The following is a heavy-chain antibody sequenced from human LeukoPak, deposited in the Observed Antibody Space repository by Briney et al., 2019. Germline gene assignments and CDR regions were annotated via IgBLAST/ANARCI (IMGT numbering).Heavy chain of an antibody. Sequence: SGPTLAHPTRTLTLPDTFSGLSLSTRGVGVNWIRQPPGKALEWLALIYWDDDKRYSPSLKSRLTITKNTSKNQVVLTMTNMDPVDTARSYCAHLEVSGFYFWGEGDLVTVSS. J-gene: IGHJ4*02. D-gene: IGHD5/OR15-5a*01. CDR3: AHLEVSGFYF. CDR2: IYWDDDK. CDR1: GLSLSTRGVG. V-gene: IGHV2-5*02.